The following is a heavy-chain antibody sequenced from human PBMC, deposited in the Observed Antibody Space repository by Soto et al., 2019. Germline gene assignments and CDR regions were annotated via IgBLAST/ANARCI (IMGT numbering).Heavy chain of an antibody. Sequence: ASVKVSCKASEHTFTRYVMYWVRQAPGQRLEWMGWINAGNGNTKYSQKFQGRVTITRDTSASTAYMELSSLRSEDTAVYYCARGDILPDHSEFDYRGQGTLVSVSS. V-gene: IGHV1-3*01. CDR3: ARGDILPDHSEFDY. CDR2: INAGNGNT. CDR1: EHTFTRYV. D-gene: IGHD3-9*01. J-gene: IGHJ4*02.